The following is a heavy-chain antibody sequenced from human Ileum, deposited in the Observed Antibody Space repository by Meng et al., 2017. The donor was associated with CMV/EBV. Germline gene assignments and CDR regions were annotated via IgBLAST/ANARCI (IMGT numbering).Heavy chain of an antibody. CDR3: AKDRYFEPAHFDY. Sequence: GESLKISCVASGLTFNSYSMGWVRQAPGKGLGWVAAISGSGANSYYAESVKGRATISRDNSKNTLLLELNGLRAEDTAVYYCAKDRYFEPAHFDYWGQGTLVTVSS. CDR1: GLTFNSYS. V-gene: IGHV3-23*01. CDR2: ISGSGANS. D-gene: IGHD3-9*01. J-gene: IGHJ4*02.